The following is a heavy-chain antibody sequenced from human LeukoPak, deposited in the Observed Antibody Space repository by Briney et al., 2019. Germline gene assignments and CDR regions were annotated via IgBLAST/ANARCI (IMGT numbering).Heavy chain of an antibody. Sequence: GGSLRLSCAASGFTFSDYYMSWIRQAPGKGLEWVSYISSSGSTIYYADSVKGRFTISRDNAKNSLYLQMNSLRAEDTAVYYCISYGDYVLLLYWGQGTLVTVSS. CDR3: ISYGDYVLLLY. D-gene: IGHD4-17*01. V-gene: IGHV3-11*04. CDR1: GFTFSDYY. CDR2: ISSSGSTI. J-gene: IGHJ4*02.